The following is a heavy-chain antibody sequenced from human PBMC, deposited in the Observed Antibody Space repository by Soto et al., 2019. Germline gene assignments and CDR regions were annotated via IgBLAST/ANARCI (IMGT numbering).Heavy chain of an antibody. V-gene: IGHV3-15*01. CDR1: GITFSNVW. CDR3: TTGRFSSSLYFDS. CDR2: IKSKTDGGTT. D-gene: IGHD6-6*01. Sequence: EVQLVESGGGLVKPGGTLRVSCAASGITFSNVWMTCVRQAPGKGLEWVGRIKSKTDGGTTDYGAPVRGRFTISRDDSKNTLYLQMNSLKTEDTAVYYCTTGRFSSSLYFDSWGQGTLVNVS. J-gene: IGHJ4*02.